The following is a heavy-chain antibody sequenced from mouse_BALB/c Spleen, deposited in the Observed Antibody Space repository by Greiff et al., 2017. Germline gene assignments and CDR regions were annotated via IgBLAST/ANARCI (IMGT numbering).Heavy chain of an antibody. Sequence: VQLQQSGAELVKPGASVKLSCKASGYTFTSYYMYWVKQRPGQGLEWIGEINPSNGGTNFNEKFKSKATLTVDKSSSTAYMQLSSLTSEDSAVYYCTRSTDYGSSYGYAMDYWGQGTSVTVSS. CDR2: INPSNGGT. CDR1: GYTFTSYY. V-gene: IGHV1S81*02. D-gene: IGHD1-1*01. J-gene: IGHJ4*01. CDR3: TRSTDYGSSYGYAMDY.